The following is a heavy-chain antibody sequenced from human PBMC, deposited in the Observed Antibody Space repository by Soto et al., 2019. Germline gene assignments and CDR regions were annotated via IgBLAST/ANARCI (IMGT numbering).Heavy chain of an antibody. D-gene: IGHD2-15*01. J-gene: IGHJ5*02. CDR2: IYYSGST. CDR1: GGSISSGGYY. V-gene: IGHV4-31*03. Sequence: PSETLSLTCTVSGGSISSGGYYWSWIRQHPGKGLEWIGYIYYSGSTYYNPSLKSRVTISVDTSKNQFSLKLSSVTAADTAVYYCARDYRNASCSGGSCYSGGWFDPWGQGTLVTVSS. CDR3: ARDYRNASCSGGSCYSGGWFDP.